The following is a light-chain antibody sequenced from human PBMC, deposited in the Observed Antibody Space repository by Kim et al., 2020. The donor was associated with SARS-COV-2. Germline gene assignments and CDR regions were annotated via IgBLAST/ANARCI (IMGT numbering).Light chain of an antibody. CDR3: QHSGSSPFT. V-gene: IGKV3-20*01. CDR1: QSVDSNF. CDR2: SAS. J-gene: IGKJ4*01. Sequence: SPGQRATLSCRSSQSVDSNFLVWYQQKAGQAPRLLIYSASSRATGIPDRFSGSGSGKDFSLTISRLDPEDFAVYYCQHSGSSPFTFGGGTKVDIK.